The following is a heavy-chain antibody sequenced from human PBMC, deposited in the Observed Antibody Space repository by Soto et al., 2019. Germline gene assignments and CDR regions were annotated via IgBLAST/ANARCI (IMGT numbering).Heavy chain of an antibody. CDR1: GFTFSSYA. V-gene: IGHV3-30-3*01. J-gene: IGHJ6*02. D-gene: IGHD6-19*01. CDR3: AREVSVAVHPGYYYGMDV. CDR2: ISYEGSNK. Sequence: QVQLVESGGGVVQPGRSLRLSCAASGFTFSSYAMHWVRQAPGKGLEWVAVISYEGSNKYYADSVKGRFTISRNNSKNTLYLQMNSPRAEDTAVYYCAREVSVAVHPGYYYGMDVWGQGTTVTVSS.